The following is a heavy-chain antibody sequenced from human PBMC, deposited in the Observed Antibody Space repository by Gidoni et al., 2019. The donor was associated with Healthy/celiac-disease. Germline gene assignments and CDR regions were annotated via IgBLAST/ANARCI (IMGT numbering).Heavy chain of an antibody. D-gene: IGHD3-10*01. CDR1: GGSFSGYY. CDR3: ARGRGRITMVRGALKSFHFDY. Sequence: QVQLQQWGAGLLKPSETLSLTCAVYGGSFSGYYWSWIRQPPGKGLEWIGEINHSGSTNYNPSLKSRVTISVDTSKNQFSLKLSSVTAADTAVYYCARGRGRITMVRGALKSFHFDYWGQGTLVTVSS. V-gene: IGHV4-34*01. J-gene: IGHJ4*02. CDR2: INHSGST.